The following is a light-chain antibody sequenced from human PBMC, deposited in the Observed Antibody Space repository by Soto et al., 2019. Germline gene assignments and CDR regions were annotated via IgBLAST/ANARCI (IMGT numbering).Light chain of an antibody. CDR3: QQYGYSPTWT. J-gene: IGKJ1*01. Sequence: EIVLTQSPGTLSLSPGERVTLSCRASQRISNSYLAWYQQRPGQAPRLIIFDASNRANGIPDRFSGSGSGTDLTLTISSLEPEDSAVYDCQQYGYSPTWTFGQGTQVDIK. CDR2: DAS. V-gene: IGKV3-20*01. CDR1: QRISNSY.